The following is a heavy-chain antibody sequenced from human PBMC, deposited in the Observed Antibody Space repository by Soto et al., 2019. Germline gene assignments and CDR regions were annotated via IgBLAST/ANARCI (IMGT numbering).Heavy chain of an antibody. J-gene: IGHJ6*03. D-gene: IGHD2-8*02. Sequence: QVHLLQSGSEVKKPGSSVKVSCRASGGSLSSYPVTWVRQAPGQGLEWMGRIIPIVGLTNYAQKFQGRVTITADKSTSTAYRELSSLRSDAPAVSYCARPAGGHDAGGNYMDVWGEWTTVIVSS. V-gene: IGHV1-69*02. CDR3: ARPAGGHDAGGNYMDV. CDR1: GGSLSSYP. CDR2: IIPIVGLT.